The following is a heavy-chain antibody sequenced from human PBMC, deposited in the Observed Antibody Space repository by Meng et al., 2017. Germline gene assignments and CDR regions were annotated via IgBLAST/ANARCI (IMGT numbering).Heavy chain of an antibody. CDR3: AREGDCSGGSCSPVDY. CDR1: GVSFSGYY. J-gene: IGHJ4*02. CDR2: IKHSGST. V-gene: IGHV4-34*01. Sequence: LQPWGADLLNPSGTLSLTCAVYGVSFSGYYWSWIRQPPGKGLEWIGEIKHSGSTNYNPSLKSRVTISVDTSKNQFSLKLSSVTAADTAVYYCAREGDCSGGSCSPVDYWGQGTLVTVSS. D-gene: IGHD2-15*01.